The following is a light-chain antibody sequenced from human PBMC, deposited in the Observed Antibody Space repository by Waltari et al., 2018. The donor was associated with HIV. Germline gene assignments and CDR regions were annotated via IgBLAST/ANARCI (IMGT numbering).Light chain of an antibody. CDR1: QTIGSS. Sequence: DIQLTQSPSSVGASIGDRISITCRASQTIGSSLAYYQQKPGQVPELLIAASSTLHSGSQSRFSGSGSETDFTLAINGLPPEDFSTYYCRRFNDFPFPFGPGTSVDVK. V-gene: IGKV1-12*02. CDR2: ASS. CDR3: RRFNDFPFP. J-gene: IGKJ3*01.